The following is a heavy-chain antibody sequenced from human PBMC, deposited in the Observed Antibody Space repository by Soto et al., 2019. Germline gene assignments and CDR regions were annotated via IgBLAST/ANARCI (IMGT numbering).Heavy chain of an antibody. CDR2: IYYSGST. CDR3: ARYWRAYDSSGYSYNWFDH. CDR1: GCSISSYY. Sequence: XETLSLTCTVSGCSISSYYWSWIRQPPGKGLEWIGYIYYSGSTNYNPSLKSRVTISVDTSKNQFSLKLSSVTAADTAVYYCARYWRAYDSSGYSYNWFDHWGQGTLVTVSS. D-gene: IGHD3-22*01. V-gene: IGHV4-59*13. J-gene: IGHJ5*02.